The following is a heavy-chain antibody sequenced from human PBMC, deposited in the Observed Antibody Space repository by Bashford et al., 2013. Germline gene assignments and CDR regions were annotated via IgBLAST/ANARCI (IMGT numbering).Heavy chain of an antibody. V-gene: IGHV3-30*03. D-gene: IGHD2-15*01. CDR2: MSYDGSKN. CDR3: ASDLNGYCSGGRCTGNH. Sequence: GGPVRLSCAASGFTFSFNGIHWVRQAPGKGLEWVAVMSYDGSKNSYADSVKGRFTISRDNAKNSLYLQMNSLRAEDTAIYYCASDLNGYCSGGRCTGNHWGQGTLVTVSS. J-gene: IGHJ5*02. CDR1: GFTFSFNG.